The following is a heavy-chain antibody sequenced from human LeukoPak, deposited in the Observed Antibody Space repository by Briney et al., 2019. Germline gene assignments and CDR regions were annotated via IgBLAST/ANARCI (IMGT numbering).Heavy chain of an antibody. Sequence: PGGSLRLSCAASGFTFSSYAMSWVRQAPGKGLEWVSSISGSGGSTYYSDSVKGRFTISRDNSKNTLYLQLNSLRTEDTAVYYCAKDRSSGWYDAFDIWGQGTMVIVSS. J-gene: IGHJ3*02. CDR1: GFTFSSYA. CDR3: AKDRSSGWYDAFDI. D-gene: IGHD6-19*01. V-gene: IGHV3-23*01. CDR2: ISGSGGST.